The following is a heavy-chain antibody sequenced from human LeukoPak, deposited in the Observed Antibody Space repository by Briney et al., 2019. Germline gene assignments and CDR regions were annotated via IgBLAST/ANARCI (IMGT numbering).Heavy chain of an antibody. J-gene: IGHJ4*02. CDR3: TTDQSIIWGDIRDY. Sequence: GGSLRLSCVASGFDLSKVWVTWVRQAPGKGLECVGRSERNSDGGTTDYGAAVKGRFIISRDASENTVYLQMNSLKTEDTAVYFCTTDQSIIWGDIRDYWGQGALVAVSS. V-gene: IGHV3-15*04. CDR2: SERNSDGGTT. D-gene: IGHD3-10*01. CDR1: GFDLSKVW.